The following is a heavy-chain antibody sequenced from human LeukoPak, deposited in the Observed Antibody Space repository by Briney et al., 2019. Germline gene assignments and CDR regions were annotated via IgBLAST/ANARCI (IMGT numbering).Heavy chain of an antibody. CDR2: ISTTGGST. CDR3: ARDIYSIAE. V-gene: IGHV3-64*04. Sequence: GGSLRLSCSASGFTFSSYAMHWVRQAPGKGPEYISAISTTGGSTYYTDSAKGRFTISRDNAKNTVYLQMNSLRVEDTAVYYCARDIYSIAEWGQGTLVTVSS. CDR1: GFTFSSYA. D-gene: IGHD1-26*01. J-gene: IGHJ4*02.